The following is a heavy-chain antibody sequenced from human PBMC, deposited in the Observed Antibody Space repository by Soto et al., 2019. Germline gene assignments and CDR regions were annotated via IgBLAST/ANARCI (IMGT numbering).Heavy chain of an antibody. CDR2: IRSKAYGGTT. J-gene: IGHJ4*02. CDR1: GFTFGDYA. D-gene: IGHD3-3*01. V-gene: IGHV3-49*04. Sequence: GGSLRLSCPASGFTFGDYAMSWVRQAPGKGLEWVGFIRSKAYGGTTEYAASVKGRFTISRDDSKSIAYLQMNSLKTEDTAVYYCTRDQKPPFYYDFWSGYYQSRFDYWGQGTLVTVSS. CDR3: TRDQKPPFYYDFWSGYYQSRFDY.